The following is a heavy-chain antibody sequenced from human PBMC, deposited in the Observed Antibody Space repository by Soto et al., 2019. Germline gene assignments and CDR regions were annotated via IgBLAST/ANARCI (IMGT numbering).Heavy chain of an antibody. CDR1: RFTFGDYY. V-gene: IGHV3-11*01. J-gene: IGHJ2*01. CDR3: ARKKDGGKKYFDL. Sequence: QVQLVESGGDLVKPGGSLRLSCAASRFTFGDYYMSWIRQAPGKGLEWVSYLSASGSATYYADSVKGRFTISRDNAKKSLYLQMNSLRVEDTAVYYCARKKDGGKKYFDLWGRGTLVTVSS. CDR2: LSASGSAT. D-gene: IGHD4-17*01.